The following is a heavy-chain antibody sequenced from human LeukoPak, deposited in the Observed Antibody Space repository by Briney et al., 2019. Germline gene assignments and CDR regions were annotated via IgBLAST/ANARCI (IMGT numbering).Heavy chain of an antibody. CDR2: IKSKTDGGTT. D-gene: IGHD2-2*02. CDR3: TTRGGIQDIVVVPAAIGKTGYARAEITTYDY. CDR1: GFTFSNAW. Sequence: GGSLRLSCAASGFTFSNAWMSWVRQAPGKGLEWVGRIKSKTDGGTTDYAAPVKGRFTISRDDSKNTLYLQMNSLKTEDTAVYYCTTRGGIQDIVVVPAAIGKTGYARAEITTYDYWGQGTLVTVSS. J-gene: IGHJ4*02. V-gene: IGHV3-15*01.